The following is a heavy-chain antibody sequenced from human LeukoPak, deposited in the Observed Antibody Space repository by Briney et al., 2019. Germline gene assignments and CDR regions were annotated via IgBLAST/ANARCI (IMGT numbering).Heavy chain of an antibody. CDR1: GFTFDDYA. CDR2: IRSKIYGGTP. CDR3: TRDQTPHY. Sequence: GGSLRLSCAASGFTFDDYAMTWVRQAPGKGLEWVGFIRSKIYGGTPEYAASVRGRFTISRDDSKGIAYLQMNSLKTEDTAVYCCTRDQTPHYWGQGTLVTVSS. V-gene: IGHV3-49*04. J-gene: IGHJ4*02.